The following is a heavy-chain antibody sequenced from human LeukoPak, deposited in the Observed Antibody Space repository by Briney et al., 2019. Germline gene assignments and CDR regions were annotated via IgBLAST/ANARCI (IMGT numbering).Heavy chain of an antibody. D-gene: IGHD3-22*01. Sequence: SETLSLTCSVSGVSINTGNYYWTWIRQPAGKGLQWIGRIFTGGTTNYNPSLQSRVTISMDTSKSQVSLRLRSVTAADTAVYYCASNSYSSGYLRDYWGQGTLVTVSS. CDR1: GVSINTGNYY. V-gene: IGHV4-61*02. CDR2: IFTGGTT. CDR3: ASNSYSSGYLRDY. J-gene: IGHJ4*02.